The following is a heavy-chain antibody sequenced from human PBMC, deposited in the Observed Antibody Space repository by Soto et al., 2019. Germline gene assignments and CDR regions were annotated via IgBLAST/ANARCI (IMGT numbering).Heavy chain of an antibody. Sequence: QVQLVESGGGLVKPGGSLRLSCAASGFTFSDYYMSWIRQAPGKGLEWVSYISSSSSYTNYADSVKGRFTISRDNAKNSLYLQMNSLRAEDTAVYYCARGTGSSSSWYLMRRTITYESIDYWGQGTLVTVSS. CDR1: GFTFSDYY. V-gene: IGHV3-11*06. CDR2: ISSSSSYT. J-gene: IGHJ4*02. CDR3: ARGTGSSSSWYLMRRTITYESIDY. D-gene: IGHD6-13*01.